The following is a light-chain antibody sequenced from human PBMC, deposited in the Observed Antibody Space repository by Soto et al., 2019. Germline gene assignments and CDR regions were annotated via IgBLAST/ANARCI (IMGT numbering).Light chain of an antibody. CDR1: QGIRTD. V-gene: IGKV1-6*01. Sequence: IQMTLSPSSLSASVGDRVTITCRASQGIRTDLGWYQQKPGKAPKLLIYGISTLQSGVPSRFSGSGSGTEFTLTISSLQPEDFATYYCLQDSSNPHTFGQGTKLEIK. CDR3: LQDSSNPHT. CDR2: GIS. J-gene: IGKJ2*01.